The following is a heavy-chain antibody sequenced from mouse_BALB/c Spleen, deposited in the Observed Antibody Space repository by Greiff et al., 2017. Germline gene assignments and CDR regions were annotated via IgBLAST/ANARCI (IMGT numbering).Heavy chain of an antibody. D-gene: IGHD6-1*01. V-gene: IGHV1-5*01. CDR2: IYPGNSDT. J-gene: IGHJ4*01. Sequence: VQLKQSGTVLARPGASVKMSCKASGYSFTSYWMHWVKQRPGQGLEWIGAIYPGNSDTSYNQKFKGKAKLTAVTSASTAYMELSSLTNEDSAVYYCTRASYDYYAMDYWGQGTSVTVSS. CDR1: GYSFTSYW. CDR3: TRASYDYYAMDY.